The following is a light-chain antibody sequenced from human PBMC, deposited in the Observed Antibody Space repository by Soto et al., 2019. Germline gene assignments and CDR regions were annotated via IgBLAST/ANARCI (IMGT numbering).Light chain of an antibody. V-gene: IGKV1-33*01. CDR3: QQYDSLPPT. J-gene: IGKJ2*01. Sequence: DIQMTQSPSSLSASVGDRVTFTCQASQDISNYSNWYQQKPGKAPKLLIYDASNLEVGVPIRFRGSGSGTEFTFTIRSLQPEDFATYYCQQYDSLPPTFGLGTRLEMK. CDR2: DAS. CDR1: QDISNY.